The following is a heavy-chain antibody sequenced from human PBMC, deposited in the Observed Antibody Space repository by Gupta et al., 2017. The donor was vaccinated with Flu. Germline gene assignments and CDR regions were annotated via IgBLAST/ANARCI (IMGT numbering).Heavy chain of an antibody. CDR2: INPDGSST. CDR3: ATVTSGC. D-gene: IGHD4-17*01. CDR1: GFTFSTSY. J-gene: IGHJ4*02. V-gene: IGHV3-74*03. Sequence: EMQLVESGGGLVQPGGSLRRSCAASGFTFSTSYLQWVRQAPGKGLVWVSRINPDGSSTTYAESVKGRFTISRDNAKNTLYLQMNSLGDDDTAVYYCATVTSGCWGQGTLVTVSS.